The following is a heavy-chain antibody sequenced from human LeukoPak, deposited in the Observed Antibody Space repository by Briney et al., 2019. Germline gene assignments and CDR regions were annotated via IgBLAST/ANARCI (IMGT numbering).Heavy chain of an antibody. Sequence: GGSLRLSCAASGFTFSSYSMNWVRQAPGKGLEWVSYISSSSSTIYYADSVKGRFTISRDNAKNSLYLQMNSLRAEDTAVYYCARQTYYYDSSGYGHNWFDPWGQGTLVTVSS. CDR3: ARQTYYYDSSGYGHNWFDP. J-gene: IGHJ5*02. CDR2: ISSSSSTI. D-gene: IGHD3-22*01. V-gene: IGHV3-48*04. CDR1: GFTFSSYS.